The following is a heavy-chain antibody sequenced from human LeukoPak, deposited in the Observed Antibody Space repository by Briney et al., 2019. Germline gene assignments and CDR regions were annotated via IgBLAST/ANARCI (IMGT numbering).Heavy chain of an antibody. V-gene: IGHV1-2*02. Sequence: ASVKVSCKASGDTFTGYYIHWVRQAPGQGLEWMGWINPNSGGTNYAQKFQGRVTMTRDTSISTAYMGLSRLRSDDTAVYYCAIVNRYCSSTSCYRGPYYFDYWGQGTLVTVSS. CDR2: INPNSGGT. D-gene: IGHD2-2*02. J-gene: IGHJ4*02. CDR1: GDTFTGYY. CDR3: AIVNRYCSSTSCYRGPYYFDY.